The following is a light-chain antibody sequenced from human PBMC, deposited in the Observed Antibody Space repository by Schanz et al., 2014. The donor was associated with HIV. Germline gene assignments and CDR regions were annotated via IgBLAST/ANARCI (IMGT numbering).Light chain of an antibody. J-gene: IGKJ4*01. V-gene: IGKV3-20*01. CDR2: GAS. Sequence: ESILTQSPGTLSLSPGERATLSCRASQSVSSSYLAWYQQKPGQAPRLLIYGASSRATGIPDRFSGSGSGTDFTLTISRLEPEDFAVYYCQQYYDWPPVFGGGTDVEI. CDR1: QSVSSSY. CDR3: QQYYDWPPV.